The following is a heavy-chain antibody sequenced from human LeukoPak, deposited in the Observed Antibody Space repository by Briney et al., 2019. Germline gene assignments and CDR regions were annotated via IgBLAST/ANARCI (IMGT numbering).Heavy chain of an antibody. V-gene: IGHV3-21*01. Sequence: GGSLRLSCAASGFTFSNYGLNWVRQAPGKGLDWVSSISSSGSSTSYADSVKGRFTVSRDNAKNSLYLQMNSLRAEDTAVYYCARDPDTSYGVYWGQGTLVTVSS. J-gene: IGHJ4*02. CDR3: ARDPDTSYGVY. D-gene: IGHD5-18*01. CDR1: GFTFSNYG. CDR2: ISSSGSST.